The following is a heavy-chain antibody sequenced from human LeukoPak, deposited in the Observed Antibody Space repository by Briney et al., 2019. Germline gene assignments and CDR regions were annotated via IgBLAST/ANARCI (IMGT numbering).Heavy chain of an antibody. V-gene: IGHV1-2*02. CDR3: ARAAYDYGDSLDY. CDR1: GYTFTGYY. Sequence: SVKVSYKASGYTFTGYYMHWVRQAPGQGLEWMVWINPNSGGTNYAQKFQGRVTMTRDTSISTAYMELSRLRSDDTAVYYCARAAYDYGDSLDYWGQGTLVTVSS. J-gene: IGHJ4*02. CDR2: INPNSGGT. D-gene: IGHD4-17*01.